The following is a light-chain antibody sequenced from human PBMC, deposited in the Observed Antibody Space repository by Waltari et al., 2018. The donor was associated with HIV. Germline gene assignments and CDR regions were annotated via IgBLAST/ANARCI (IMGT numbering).Light chain of an antibody. Sequence: QSVLTRPPSVSGAPGQRVTISCTGRSSNIGAGYDVHWYQQLPGTAPKLLIFGNNNRPSGVPDRFSGSKSGTSASLAITGLQAEDEADYYCQSYDSSLSGWVFGGGTKLTVL. CDR3: QSYDSSLSGWV. CDR2: GNN. CDR1: SSNIGAGYD. V-gene: IGLV1-40*01. J-gene: IGLJ3*02.